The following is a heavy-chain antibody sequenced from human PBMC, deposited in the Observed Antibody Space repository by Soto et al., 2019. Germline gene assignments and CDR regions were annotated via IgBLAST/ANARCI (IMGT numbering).Heavy chain of an antibody. J-gene: IGHJ6*02. CDR1: GFTFSSYA. CDR2: ISGSGGST. CDR3: AKVLSPYCSSTSCYIDYYYGMDV. D-gene: IGHD2-2*02. V-gene: IGHV3-23*01. Sequence: EVQLLESGGGLVQPGGSLRLSCAASGFTFSSYAMSWVRQAPGKGLEWVSAISGSGGSTYYADSVKGRFTISRDNSNNTLYLQMNSLRAEDTAVYYCAKVLSPYCSSTSCYIDYYYGMDVWGQGTTVTVSS.